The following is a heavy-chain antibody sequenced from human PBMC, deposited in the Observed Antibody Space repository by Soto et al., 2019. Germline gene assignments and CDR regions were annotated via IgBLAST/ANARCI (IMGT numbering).Heavy chain of an antibody. Sequence: QITLKESGPSPVKPTQTLTVTCTFSGFSLSNSGVGVAWIRQPPGKALEWLALIYGDNDKRYSPSLKTRLTITKDTSKNQVVLTMTNTDPVDTATYYCARCTLHDYGDYDPGTSHVFDSWGQGTLVTVSS. D-gene: IGHD4-17*01. CDR3: ARCTLHDYGDYDPGTSHVFDS. V-gene: IGHV2-5*02. J-gene: IGHJ4*02. CDR1: GFSLSNSGVG. CDR2: IYGDNDK.